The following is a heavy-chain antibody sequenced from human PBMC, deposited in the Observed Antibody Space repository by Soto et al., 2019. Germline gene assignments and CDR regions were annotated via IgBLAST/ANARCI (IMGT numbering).Heavy chain of an antibody. CDR3: ATPFCRGGRCLEFGH. V-gene: IGHV2-5*02. D-gene: IGHD2-15*01. Sequence: QITLKESGPTLVKPTQTLTLTCTFSGFSLSTSGVSVGWIRQPPGKALEWLALIYWDDDKRLSPSQKSRLTIHKDTSKNQVVLGNGEQDPGENGPNYWATPFCRGGRCLEFGHRGQGTLVP. CDR2: IYWDDDK. J-gene: IGHJ4*02. CDR1: GFSLSTSGVS.